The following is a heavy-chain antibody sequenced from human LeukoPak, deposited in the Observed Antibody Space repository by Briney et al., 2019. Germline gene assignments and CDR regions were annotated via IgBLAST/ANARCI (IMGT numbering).Heavy chain of an antibody. V-gene: IGHV4-34*08. CDR3: ARRRGYSRFSDHWFDP. CDR2: INHSGST. J-gene: IGHJ5*02. CDR1: GFTFSSYD. D-gene: IGHD6-13*01. Sequence: GALRLSCAASGFTFSSYDMSWIRQPPGKGLEWIGEINHSGSTNYNPSLKSRVTISVDTSKNQFSLKLSSVTAADTAVYYCARRRGYSRFSDHWFDPWGQGTLVTVFS.